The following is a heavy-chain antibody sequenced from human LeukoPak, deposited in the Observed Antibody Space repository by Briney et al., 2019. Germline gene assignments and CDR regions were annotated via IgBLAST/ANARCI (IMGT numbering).Heavy chain of an antibody. J-gene: IGHJ4*02. Sequence: SETLSLTCTVSGGSISSSSYYWGWIRQPPGKGLEWIGSIYYSGSTYYNPSLKSRVTISVDTSKNQFSLKLSSVTAADTAVYYCARLPYSSSWYVSPASFDYWGQGTLVTVSS. CDR3: ARLPYSSSWYVSPASFDY. CDR1: GGSISSSSYY. V-gene: IGHV4-39*07. CDR2: IYYSGST. D-gene: IGHD6-13*01.